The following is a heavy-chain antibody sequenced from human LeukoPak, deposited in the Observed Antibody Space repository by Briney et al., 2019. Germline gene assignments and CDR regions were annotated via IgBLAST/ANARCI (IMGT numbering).Heavy chain of an antibody. J-gene: IGHJ4*02. Sequence: SVKVSCKASGGIFSSYTISWVRQAPGQGLEWMGRIIPILGIANYAQKFQGRVTITADESTSTAYMELSSLRSEDTAVYYCARVPEGRDGYNYGFNWGQGTLVTVSS. CDR3: ARVPEGRDGYNYGFN. CDR2: IIPILGIA. V-gene: IGHV1-69*02. D-gene: IGHD5-24*01. CDR1: GGIFSSYT.